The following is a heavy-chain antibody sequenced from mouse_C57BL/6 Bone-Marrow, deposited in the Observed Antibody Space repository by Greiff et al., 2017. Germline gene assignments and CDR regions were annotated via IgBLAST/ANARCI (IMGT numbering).Heavy chain of an antibody. V-gene: IGHV1-69*01. CDR3: ARSGWLLRFAY. Sequence: VQLQQPGAELVMPGASVKLSCKASGYTFTSYWMHWVKQRPGQGLEWIGEIDPSDSYTNYNQKFKGKSTLTVDKSSSTAYMQLSSLTSEDSAVYYCARSGWLLRFAYWGQGTLVTVSA. CDR1: GYTFTSYW. CDR2: IDPSDSYT. J-gene: IGHJ3*01. D-gene: IGHD2-3*01.